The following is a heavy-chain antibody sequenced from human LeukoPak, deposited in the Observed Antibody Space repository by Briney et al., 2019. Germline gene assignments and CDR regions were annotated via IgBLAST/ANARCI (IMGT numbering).Heavy chain of an antibody. D-gene: IGHD5-18*01. Sequence: GESLKISCKGSGYSFPTYWIGWVRQMPGKGLEWMGIIYPGDSDTRYSPSFQGQVTISADKSISTAYLQWSSLKASDTAIYYCARSLTVAREYNYGYGYWGQGTLVTVSS. J-gene: IGHJ4*02. V-gene: IGHV5-51*01. CDR1: GYSFPTYW. CDR2: IYPGDSDT. CDR3: ARSLTVAREYNYGYGY.